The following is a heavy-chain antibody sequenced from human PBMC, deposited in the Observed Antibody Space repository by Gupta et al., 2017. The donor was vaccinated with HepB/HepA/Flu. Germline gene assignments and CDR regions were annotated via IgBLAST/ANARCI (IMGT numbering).Heavy chain of an antibody. CDR2: IHAGNGYT. Sequence: QVQLVQSGAEVKKPGASVKVSCMASGYTFTSFALYWVRQATGQSLEWMGWIHAGNGYTQYTQDFQGRNTITRDKFATTTHVALSSLTSEDTATNYCERDYGAPFGAWGQGTLVTVSS. J-gene: IGHJ5*02. CDR3: ERDYGAPFGA. V-gene: IGHV1-3*01. CDR1: GYTFTSFA. D-gene: IGHD3-16*01.